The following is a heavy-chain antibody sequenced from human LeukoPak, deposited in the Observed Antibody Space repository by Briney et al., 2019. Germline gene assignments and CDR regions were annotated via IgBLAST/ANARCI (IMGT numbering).Heavy chain of an antibody. Sequence: SETLSLTCAVSGGSISSGGYYWSWIRQPPGKGLEWIGEINHSGSTNYNPSLKSRVTISVDTSKNQFSLKLSSVTAADTAVYYCARPKSGYSGWDYFDYWGQGTLVTVSS. CDR3: ARPKSGYSGWDYFDY. CDR1: GGSISSGGYY. CDR2: INHSGST. D-gene: IGHD5-12*01. J-gene: IGHJ4*02. V-gene: IGHV4-34*01.